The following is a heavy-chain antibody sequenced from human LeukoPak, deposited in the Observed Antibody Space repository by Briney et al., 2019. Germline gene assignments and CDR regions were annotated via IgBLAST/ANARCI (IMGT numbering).Heavy chain of an antibody. CDR3: ARDWTHYDILTGYYNCAFDI. CDR1: GYTFTGYY. V-gene: IGHV1-2*02. Sequence: GASVKVSCKASGYTFTGYYMHWVRQAPGQGLEWMGWINPNSGGTNYAQKFQGRVTMTRDTSISTAYMELSRLRSDDTAVYYCARDWTHYDILTGYYNCAFDIWGQGTMVTVSS. CDR2: INPNSGGT. D-gene: IGHD3-9*01. J-gene: IGHJ3*02.